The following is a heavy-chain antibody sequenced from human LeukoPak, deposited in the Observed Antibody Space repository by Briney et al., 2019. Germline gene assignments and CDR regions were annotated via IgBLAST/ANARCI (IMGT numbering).Heavy chain of an antibody. V-gene: IGHV5-51*01. CDR3: AGKYDSSDYYYGH. CDR2: IYPGDSDT. CDR1: GYSFTSYW. J-gene: IGHJ4*02. Sequence: PGESLKISCKGSGYSFTSYWIGWVRPMPGKGLEWMGIIYPGDSDTRYSPSFQGQVTISADKSISTAYLQWSSLKASDTAMYYCAGKYDSSDYYYGHWGQGTLVTVSS. D-gene: IGHD3-22*01.